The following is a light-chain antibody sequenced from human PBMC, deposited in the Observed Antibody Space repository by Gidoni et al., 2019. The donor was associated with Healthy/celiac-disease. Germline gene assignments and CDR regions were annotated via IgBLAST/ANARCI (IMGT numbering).Light chain of an antibody. Sequence: QSVLTQPPSVSEAPRQRVTISCSGSSSNIGNNAVNWYQQLPGKAPKLLIYYDDLLPSGVSDRFSGSKSGTSASLAISGLQSEDEADYYCAAWDDRLNGWVFGGATKLTVL. J-gene: IGLJ3*02. CDR3: AAWDDRLNGWV. CDR2: YDD. V-gene: IGLV1-36*01. CDR1: SSNIGNNA.